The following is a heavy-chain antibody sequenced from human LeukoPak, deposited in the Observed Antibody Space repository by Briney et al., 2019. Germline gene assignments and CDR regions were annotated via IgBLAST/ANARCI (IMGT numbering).Heavy chain of an antibody. CDR1: GGSISSYY. CDR3: ARVSPKGMATTMFDY. J-gene: IGHJ4*02. CDR2: IYYSGST. Sequence: PSETLSLTCTVSGGSISSYYWSWIRRPPGKGLEWIGYIYYSGSTNYNPSLKSRVTISVDTSKNQFSLKLSSVTAADTAVYYCARVSPKGMATTMFDYWGQGTLVTVSS. D-gene: IGHD5-24*01. V-gene: IGHV4-59*01.